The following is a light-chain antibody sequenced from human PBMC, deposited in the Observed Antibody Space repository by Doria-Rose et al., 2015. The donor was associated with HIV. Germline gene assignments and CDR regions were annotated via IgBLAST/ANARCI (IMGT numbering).Light chain of an antibody. V-gene: IGKV1-NL1*01. J-gene: IGKJ2*01. CDR2: GAS. Sequence: DIQVTHSPSSLSASVGDRVAITCRASQDISNSLAWYQQIPGKAPKLLVYGASRLETGVPSSFSGSGSGTDYTLTISSLQPEDFATYYCQQYYTTPMYTFGEGTKQEIK. CDR3: QQYYTTPMYT. CDR1: QDISNS.